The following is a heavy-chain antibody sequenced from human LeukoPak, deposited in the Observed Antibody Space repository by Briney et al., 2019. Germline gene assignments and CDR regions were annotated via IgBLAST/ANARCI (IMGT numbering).Heavy chain of an antibody. V-gene: IGHV3-48*01. CDR1: GFTFSSSG. CDR2: ITSHTVT. J-gene: IGHJ4*02. Sequence: PSGGSLRLSCVTSGFTFSSSGVGWVRQAPGKGLEWLSYITSHTVTHYMDSVKGRFTISRDNAKNSLYLQMNSLRAEDTALYYCARAEGGPATAIYWGQGTLVTVSS. D-gene: IGHD2-21*02. CDR3: ARAEGGPATAIY.